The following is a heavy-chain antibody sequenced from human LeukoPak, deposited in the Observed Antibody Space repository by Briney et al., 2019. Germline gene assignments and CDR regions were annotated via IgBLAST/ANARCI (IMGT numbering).Heavy chain of an antibody. CDR3: ARGRDLDY. Sequence: SETLSLTCTVSGGYISGYYWSWIRQPPGKGLEWIGYIYYSGSTNYNPSLKSRVTISVDTSKNQFSLKLSSVTAADTAVYYCARGRDLDYWGQGTLVTVSS. V-gene: IGHV4-59*01. J-gene: IGHJ4*02. CDR1: GGYISGYY. CDR2: IYYSGST.